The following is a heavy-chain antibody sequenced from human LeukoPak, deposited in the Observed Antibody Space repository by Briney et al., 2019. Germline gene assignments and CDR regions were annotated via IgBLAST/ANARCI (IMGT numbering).Heavy chain of an antibody. CDR1: GFTFSTYN. V-gene: IGHV3-21*01. D-gene: IGHD1-26*01. CDR3: ARDPYNGNYGDSYYYYMDV. Sequence: GGSLRLSCAASGFTFSTYNMNWARQAPGKGLEWVSSITSSSSYTFYADSVKGRFTISRDNAKSSLYLQMNSLRAEDTAIYYCARDPYNGNYGDSYYYYMDVWGKGTTVTISS. CDR2: ITSSSSYT. J-gene: IGHJ6*03.